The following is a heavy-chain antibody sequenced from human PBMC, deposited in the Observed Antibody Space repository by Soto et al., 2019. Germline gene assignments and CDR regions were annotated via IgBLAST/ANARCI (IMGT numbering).Heavy chain of an antibody. CDR1: GGTFSSFV. J-gene: IGHJ4*02. CDR3: ARDRSMDGYNSRSFDY. Sequence: GASVKVSCKASGGTFSSFVFNWVRQAPGQGLEWMGGFIPLYGTANHAQRFQGRVTISADESTSTVYMELISLRSEDTAIYYCARDRSMDGYNSRSFDYWGQGTLVNVSS. V-gene: IGHV1-69*13. D-gene: IGHD5-12*01. CDR2: FIPLYGTA.